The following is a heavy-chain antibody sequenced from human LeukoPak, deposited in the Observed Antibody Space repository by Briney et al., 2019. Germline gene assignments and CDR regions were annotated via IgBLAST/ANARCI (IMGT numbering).Heavy chain of an antibody. CDR2: ISGSGGST. CDR3: AKDLIAAAGTVSAFDI. Sequence: PGGSLRLSCAASGFAFSSHWMSWVRQAPGKGLEWVSAISGSGGSTYYADSVKGRFTISRDNSKNTLYLQMNSLRAEDTAVYYCAKDLIAAAGTVSAFDIWGQGTMVTVSS. D-gene: IGHD6-13*01. CDR1: GFAFSSHW. V-gene: IGHV3-23*01. J-gene: IGHJ3*02.